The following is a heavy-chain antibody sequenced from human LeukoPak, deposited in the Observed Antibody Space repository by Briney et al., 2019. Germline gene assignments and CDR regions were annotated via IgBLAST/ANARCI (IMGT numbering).Heavy chain of an antibody. Sequence: PGGSLRLSCAASGFTFGSYDMTWVRQAPGRGLEGVSGLRVSGGTTYYTDSVQGRFPLSSDHSHTPLYLQINSLRAEDTAVYYCARGRLVRGLVICHDYWGQGTLVTVSS. CDR2: LRVSGGTT. CDR1: GFTFGSYD. J-gene: IGHJ4*02. CDR3: ARGRLVRGLVICHDY. V-gene: IGHV3-23*01. D-gene: IGHD3-10*01.